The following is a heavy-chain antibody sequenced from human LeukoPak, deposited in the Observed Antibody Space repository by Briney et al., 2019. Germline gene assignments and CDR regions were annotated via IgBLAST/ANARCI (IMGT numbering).Heavy chain of an antibody. Sequence: PGGSLRLSCAASGFTVSSNYMSWVRQAPGRGLEWVSVIYSGGSTYYADSVKGRFTISRDNSKNTLFLQMNSLRAGDTAVYYCARVRRGGSGSPYHYYYYGMDVWGQGTTVTVSS. J-gene: IGHJ6*02. CDR2: IYSGGST. V-gene: IGHV3-66*01. CDR3: ARVRRGGSGSPYHYYYYGMDV. CDR1: GFTVSSNY. D-gene: IGHD3-10*01.